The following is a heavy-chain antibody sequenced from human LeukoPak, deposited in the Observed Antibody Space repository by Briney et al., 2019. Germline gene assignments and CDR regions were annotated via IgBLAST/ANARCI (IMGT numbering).Heavy chain of an antibody. V-gene: IGHV1-18*01. D-gene: IGHD2-8*01. CDR1: GYTFTNWG. Sequence: ASVKVSCKASGYTFTNWGLTWVRQAPGQGLEWMGWISPHDGSTKNVENVEGRLTMTADVSTNTAYLELRNLRSDDTATYYCATLRGYYTTNNWFDPWGQGTLVTVSS. CDR2: ISPHDGST. CDR3: ATLRGYYTTNNWFDP. J-gene: IGHJ5*02.